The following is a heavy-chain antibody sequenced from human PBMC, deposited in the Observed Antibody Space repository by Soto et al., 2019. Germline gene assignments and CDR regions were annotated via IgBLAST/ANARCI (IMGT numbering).Heavy chain of an antibody. D-gene: IGHD1-26*01. J-gene: IGHJ4*02. CDR1: GFTFSSYG. CDR2: IWYDGSNK. V-gene: IGHV3-33*01. Sequence: GGSLRLSCAASGFTFSSYGMHWVRQAPGKGLEWVAVIWYDGSNKYYADSVKGRFTISRDNSKNTLYLQMNSLRAEDTAVYYCARDNHEGAQDYWGQGTLVTVSS. CDR3: ARDNHEGAQDY.